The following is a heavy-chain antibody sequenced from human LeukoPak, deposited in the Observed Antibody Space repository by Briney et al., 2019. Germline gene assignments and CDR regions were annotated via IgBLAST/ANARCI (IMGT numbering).Heavy chain of an antibody. Sequence: ASVNVSCKSCVYTFTIYDIHCVRQATGQGLEWMGWMNPKSGNTVHTQNLQGRVTITRNTSIRTAYMELSSLRSEDTAVNYCARGRGYSYGYCMDVWGKGTTVTVSS. CDR2: MNPKSGNT. CDR1: VYTFTIYD. J-gene: IGHJ6*03. V-gene: IGHV1-8*03. CDR3: ARGRGYSYGYCMDV. D-gene: IGHD5-18*01.